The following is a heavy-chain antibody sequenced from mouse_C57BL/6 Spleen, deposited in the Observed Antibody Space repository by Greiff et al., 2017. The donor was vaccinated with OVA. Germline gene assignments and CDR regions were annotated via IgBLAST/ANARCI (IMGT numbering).Heavy chain of an antibody. CDR1: GYAFSSYW. CDR2: IYPGDGDT. V-gene: IGHV1-80*01. Sequence: VQLQESGAELVKPGASVKISCKASGYAFSSYWMNWVKQRPGKGLEWIGQIYPGDGDTNYNGKFKGKATLTADKSSSTAYMQLSSLTSEDSAVYFCARDGTTVVGAMDYWGQGTSVTVSS. J-gene: IGHJ4*01. CDR3: ARDGTTVVGAMDY. D-gene: IGHD1-1*01.